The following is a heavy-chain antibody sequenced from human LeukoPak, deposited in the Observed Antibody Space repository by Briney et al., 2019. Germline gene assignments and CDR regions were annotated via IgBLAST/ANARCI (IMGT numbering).Heavy chain of an antibody. CDR1: GFIFSGSD. CDR3: AKSRLRFWFGELLSP. Sequence: GGSLKLSCAASGFIFSGSDMHWVRQASGKGLEWVGRIKSKANSYATAYAASVRGRFTISRDDSKNTAYLQMNSLRAEDTALYYCAKSRLRFWFGELLSPWGQGTLVTVSS. CDR2: IKSKANSYAT. J-gene: IGHJ5*02. V-gene: IGHV3-73*01. D-gene: IGHD3-10*01.